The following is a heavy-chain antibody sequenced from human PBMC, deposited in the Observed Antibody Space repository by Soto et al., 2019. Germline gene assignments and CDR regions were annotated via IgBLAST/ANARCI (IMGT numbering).Heavy chain of an antibody. CDR3: ARGSHFFDY. V-gene: IGHV3-66*01. CDR2: IYTGGTT. J-gene: IGHJ4*02. Sequence: GGSLRLSCVASGFTVSRNYMSWVRQAPGKGLEWVSVIYTGGTTYYADSVKGRFTLSRDNSKNTLYLQMNSLRAEDTAVYYCARGSHFFDYWGQGTLVTSPQ. D-gene: IGHD3-10*01. CDR1: GFTVSRNY.